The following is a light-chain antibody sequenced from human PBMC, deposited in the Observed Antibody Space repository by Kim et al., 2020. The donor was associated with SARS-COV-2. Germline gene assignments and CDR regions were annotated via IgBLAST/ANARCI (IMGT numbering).Light chain of an antibody. CDR3: QQSYLTPPT. CDR2: DAS. CDR1: QTISTY. Sequence: ASVEDRVTITCRASQTISTYLNWYQQKPGKAPKLLIYDASTLRDGVPSRFSGSGSGTEFTLTISSLQPEDFAIYYCQQSYLTPPTFGQGTKVDIK. J-gene: IGKJ1*01. V-gene: IGKV1-39*01.